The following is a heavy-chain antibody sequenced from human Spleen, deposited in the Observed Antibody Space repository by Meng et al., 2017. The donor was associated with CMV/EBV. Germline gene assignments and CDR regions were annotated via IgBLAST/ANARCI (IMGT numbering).Heavy chain of an antibody. D-gene: IGHD3-22*01. Sequence: KGKGGNSRRYASSWMRQATGQGLEWMGGIIHILGIANYAQKFKGRVTITEDKNTRTAYMERSSLRSEDTAVYYCASHYYDSSGYYYWGQGTLVTVSS. CDR3: ASHYYDSSGYYY. J-gene: IGHJ4*02. V-gene: IGHV1-69*10. CDR1: GGNSRRYA. CDR2: IIHILGIA.